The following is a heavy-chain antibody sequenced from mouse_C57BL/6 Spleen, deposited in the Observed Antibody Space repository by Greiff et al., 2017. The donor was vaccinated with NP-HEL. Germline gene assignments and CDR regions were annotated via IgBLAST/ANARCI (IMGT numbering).Heavy chain of an antibody. Sequence: DVMLVESGGDLVKPGGSLKLSCAASGFTFSSYGMSWVRQTPDKRLEWVATISSGGSYTYYPDSVKGRFTISRDNAKNTLYLQMSSLKSEDTAMYYCARQPYYSNSFAYWGQGTLVTVSA. V-gene: IGHV5-6*02. CDR1: GFTFSSYG. D-gene: IGHD2-5*01. CDR2: ISSGGSYT. J-gene: IGHJ3*01. CDR3: ARQPYYSNSFAY.